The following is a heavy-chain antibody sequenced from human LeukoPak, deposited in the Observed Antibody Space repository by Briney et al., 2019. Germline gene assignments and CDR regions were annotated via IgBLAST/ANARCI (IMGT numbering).Heavy chain of an antibody. CDR1: GGTFSIYA. V-gene: IGHV1-69*05. Sequence: SVTVSFTASGGTFSIYAISWVRQAPGQGREWMGGIIPIFGTANYAQKFQGRVTITTDESTSTAYMELSSLRSEDTAVYYCARSRDSSGYTPYFDYWGQGTLVTVSS. CDR3: ARSRDSSGYTPYFDY. CDR2: IIPIFGTA. D-gene: IGHD3-22*01. J-gene: IGHJ4*02.